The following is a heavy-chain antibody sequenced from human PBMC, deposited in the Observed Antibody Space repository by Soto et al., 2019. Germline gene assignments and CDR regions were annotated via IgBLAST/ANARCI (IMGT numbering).Heavy chain of an antibody. Sequence: GGSLRLSCAASGFTFSNAWMSWVRQAPGKGLEWVSVISGSGGSTHYADSVKGRSTISRDNSKNTLYLQVNSLRAEDTAVYYCAKERAAQLLWFGELLYNWGQGTLVTVSS. CDR3: AKERAAQLLWFGELLYN. D-gene: IGHD3-10*01. V-gene: IGHV3-23*01. CDR2: ISGSGGST. CDR1: GFTFSNAW. J-gene: IGHJ4*02.